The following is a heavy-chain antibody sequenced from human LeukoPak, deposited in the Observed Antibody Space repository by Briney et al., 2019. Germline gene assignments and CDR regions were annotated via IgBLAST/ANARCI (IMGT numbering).Heavy chain of an antibody. D-gene: IGHD3-10*01. Sequence: PSETLTLTCTVSGCSISSSSYYWGWLPQPPGKGLDWVAYISSSRSPIYYADSLKCRFTISRDNATLSLFLQIDSLKAEDTAYYYCEREPSGVLGFDYWGQGTLVTVSS. CDR2: ISSSRSPI. J-gene: IGHJ4*02. CDR3: EREPSGVLGFDY. CDR1: GCSISSSS. V-gene: IGHV3-48*01.